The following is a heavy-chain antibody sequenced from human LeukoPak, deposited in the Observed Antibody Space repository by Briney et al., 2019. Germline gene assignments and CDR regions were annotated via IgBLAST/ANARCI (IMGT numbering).Heavy chain of an antibody. CDR2: ITGHGDTT. CDR1: GFIFRNYG. V-gene: IGHV3-23*01. Sequence: GWTERLSCAACGFIFRNYGMHWVRQAAGKGLEWVSGITGHGDTTYYADSVKRRFTIYRDNSKNTLYLQMDSLRAEDTAVYYCAKDLKYCGGVCYGDAFDIWGQGTMVTVSS. CDR3: AKDLKYCGGVCYGDAFDI. D-gene: IGHD2-21*02. J-gene: IGHJ3*02.